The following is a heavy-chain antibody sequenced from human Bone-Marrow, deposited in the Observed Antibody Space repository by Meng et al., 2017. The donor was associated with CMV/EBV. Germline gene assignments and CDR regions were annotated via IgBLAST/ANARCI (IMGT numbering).Heavy chain of an antibody. Sequence: SVKVSCKASGGTFSSNGISWVRQAPGQGLEWMGGIIPMSDTTDYAQKFQGRLTLTTDESTSTAYMDLSSPGSDDTAVYYCARVPGGYEDNDWFDPWGQGTLVTVS. CDR1: GGTFSSNG. J-gene: IGHJ5*02. D-gene: IGHD5-12*01. V-gene: IGHV1-69*05. CDR2: IIPMSDTT. CDR3: ARVPGGYEDNDWFDP.